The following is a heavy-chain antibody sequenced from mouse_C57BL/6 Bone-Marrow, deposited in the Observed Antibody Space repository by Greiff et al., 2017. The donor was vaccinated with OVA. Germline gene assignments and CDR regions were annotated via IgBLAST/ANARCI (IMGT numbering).Heavy chain of an antibody. CDR1: GFTFSDYY. CDR3: ARGEGQLPWFAY. CDR2: INYDGSST. V-gene: IGHV5-16*01. J-gene: IGHJ3*01. D-gene: IGHD3-1*01. Sequence: EVKLVESEGGLVQPGSSMTLSCTASGFTFSDYYMAWVRQVPEKGLEWVANINYDGSSTYYLDSLKSRFIISRDNAKNILYLQMSSLKSEDTATYYCARGEGQLPWFAYWGQGTLVTVSA.